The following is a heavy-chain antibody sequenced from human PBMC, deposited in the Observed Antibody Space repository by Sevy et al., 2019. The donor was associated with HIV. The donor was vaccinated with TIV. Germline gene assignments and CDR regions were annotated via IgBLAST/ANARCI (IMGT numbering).Heavy chain of an antibody. Sequence: GGSLRLSCVVSGLTFTDAWMAWVRQAPGKGLEWVGRIKSKGSGGTRDYAAPVKGSFTISRDDSKNTVYLQMNSLKTEDTAVYYCTWVTKVTEPLGVWGQGTAVTVSS. D-gene: IGHD4-4*01. CDR2: IKSKGSGGTR. CDR3: TWVTKVTEPLGV. J-gene: IGHJ6*02. CDR1: GLTFTDAW. V-gene: IGHV3-15*01.